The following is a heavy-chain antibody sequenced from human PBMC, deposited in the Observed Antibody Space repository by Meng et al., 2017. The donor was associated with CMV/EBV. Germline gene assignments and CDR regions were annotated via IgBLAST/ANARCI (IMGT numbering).Heavy chain of an antibody. Sequence: GGSLRLSCAASGFTFSSYGIHWVRQVPGKGLDWVAFIRYDGSNRYYADSVKGRFTISRDNSKNTLYRQMNSLRPEDTTVYYCAKDAPSYGVSPSYYYYGMDVWGQGTTVTVSS. V-gene: IGHV3-30*02. CDR1: GFTFSSYG. CDR3: AKDAPSYGVSPSYYYYGMDV. J-gene: IGHJ6*02. CDR2: IRYDGSNR. D-gene: IGHD4-17*01.